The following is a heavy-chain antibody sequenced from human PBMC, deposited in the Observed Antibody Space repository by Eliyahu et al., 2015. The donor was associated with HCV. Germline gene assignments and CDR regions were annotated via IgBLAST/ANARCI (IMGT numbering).Heavy chain of an antibody. CDR2: INPNSGGT. CDR3: ARGGVVYATGEYYFDY. CDR1: GYTFSDYY. J-gene: IGHJ4*02. Sequence: QVQLVQSGAGVKKPGASVKVSCKASGYTFSDYYMHWVRQAPGQGLEWMGWINPNSGGTKYAQKFQGRVTMTRDTSIGTAYMELSRLRYDVTAVYYCARGGVVYATGEYYFDYWGQGTLVTVSS. V-gene: IGHV1-2*02. D-gene: IGHD2-8*02.